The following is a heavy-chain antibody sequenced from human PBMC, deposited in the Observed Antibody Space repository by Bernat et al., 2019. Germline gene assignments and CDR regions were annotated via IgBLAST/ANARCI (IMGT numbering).Heavy chain of an antibody. V-gene: IGHV3-30-3*01. Sequence: QVQLVESGGGVVQPGRSLRLSCAASGFTFSSYAMHWVRQAPGKGLEWVAVISYDGSNKYYADSVKGRFTISRDNSKNSLYLQMNSLRAEDTAVYYCARAFEEWLVKRYWYFDLWGRGTLVTVSP. CDR1: GFTFSSYA. CDR3: ARAFEEWLVKRYWYFDL. J-gene: IGHJ2*01. CDR2: ISYDGSNK. D-gene: IGHD6-19*01.